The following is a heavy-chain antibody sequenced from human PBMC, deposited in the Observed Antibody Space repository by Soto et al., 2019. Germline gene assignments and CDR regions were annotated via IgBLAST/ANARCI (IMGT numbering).Heavy chain of an antibody. Sequence: GGSLRLSCAASGFTFSSYAMSWVRQAPGKGLEWVSAISGSGGSTYYADSVKGRFTISRDNSKNTFYLQMNSLRAEDTAVYYCAKDPEPVWGNTYWGQGTLVTVSS. CDR1: GFTFSSYA. V-gene: IGHV3-23*01. CDR2: ISGSGGST. CDR3: AKDPEPVWGNTY. J-gene: IGHJ4*02. D-gene: IGHD3-16*01.